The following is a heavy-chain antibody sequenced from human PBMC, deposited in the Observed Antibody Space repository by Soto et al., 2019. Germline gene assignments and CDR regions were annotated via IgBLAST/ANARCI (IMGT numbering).Heavy chain of an antibody. V-gene: IGHV1-69*06. D-gene: IGHD3-10*01. CDR1: GVSFTDHG. CDR2: FTPKFGTA. Sequence: QVQLVQSGAEVKKPGSSVKVSCRASGVSFTDHGISWLRQAPGQGLEWIGGFTPKFGTANYAPKFQGRVTITADKSTNTVYMELSSLRSEDTAVYYCATHGATTMARGAMKHYYYVMDVWGQGTTVTVSS. J-gene: IGHJ6*02. CDR3: ATHGATTMARGAMKHYYYVMDV.